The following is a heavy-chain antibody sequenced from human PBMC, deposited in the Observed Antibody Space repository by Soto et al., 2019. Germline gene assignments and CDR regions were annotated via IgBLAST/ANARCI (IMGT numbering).Heavy chain of an antibody. Sequence: EVQLLESGGGLVQPGGSLRLSCAASGFTFSSYAMSWVRQAPGKGLEWVSGISDSGGSTYYADSVKGRFTISRDNSKNTLYLQMNSLRAEDTAAYYCANGCGGTCYSRIHYWGQGTLVTVSS. CDR1: GFTFSSYA. V-gene: IGHV3-23*01. CDR3: ANGCGGTCYSRIHY. D-gene: IGHD2-15*01. CDR2: ISDSGGST. J-gene: IGHJ4*02.